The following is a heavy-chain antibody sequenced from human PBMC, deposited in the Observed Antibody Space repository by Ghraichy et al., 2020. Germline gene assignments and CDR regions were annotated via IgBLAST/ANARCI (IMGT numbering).Heavy chain of an antibody. D-gene: IGHD6-13*01. CDR1: GFTFTNHW. V-gene: IGHV3-7*01. CDR2: INQDGSDT. Sequence: GESLNISCAASGFTFTNHWINWVRQAAGKELEWVANINQDGSDTRYVDSVKGRFTISRDNAKNSLFLQMNSLTAEDTAVYYCARGETAADQYFQHWGQGTLVTVSS. CDR3: ARGETAADQYFQH. J-gene: IGHJ1*01.